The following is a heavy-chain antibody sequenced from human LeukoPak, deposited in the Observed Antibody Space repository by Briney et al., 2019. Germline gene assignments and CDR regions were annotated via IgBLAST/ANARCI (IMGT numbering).Heavy chain of an antibody. J-gene: IGHJ3*02. CDR3: ASSSWADDAFDI. V-gene: IGHV4-4*07. CDR1: GASISSYY. CDR2: IYTSGST. D-gene: IGHD6-13*01. Sequence: SETLSLTCTVSGASISSYYWSWIRQPAGKGLEWIGRIYTSGSTNYNPSLKSRVTMSVDTSKNQFSLKLSSVTAADTAVYYCASSSWADDAFDIWGQGTMVTVSS.